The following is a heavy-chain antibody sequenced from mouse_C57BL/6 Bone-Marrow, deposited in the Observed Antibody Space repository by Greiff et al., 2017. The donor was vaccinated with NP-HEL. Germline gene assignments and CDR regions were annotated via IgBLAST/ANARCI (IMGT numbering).Heavy chain of an antibody. V-gene: IGHV5-9-1*02. Sequence: EVQLVESGEGLVKPGGSLKLSCAASGFTFSSYAMSWVRQTPEKRLEWVAYISSGGDYIYYADTVKGRFTISRDNARNTLYLQMRSLKSEDTAMYYCTRTYYYGSSYVLVDYWGQGTTLTVSS. J-gene: IGHJ2*01. D-gene: IGHD1-1*01. CDR1: GFTFSSYA. CDR3: TRTYYYGSSYVLVDY. CDR2: ISSGGDYI.